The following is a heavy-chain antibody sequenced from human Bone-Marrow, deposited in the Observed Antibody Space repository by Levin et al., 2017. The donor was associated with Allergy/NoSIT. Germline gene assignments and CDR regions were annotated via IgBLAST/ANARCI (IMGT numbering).Heavy chain of an antibody. CDR1: AVIFSDYA. Sequence: PGGSLRLSCSASAVIFSDYAMSWVRQAPGKGLEWISTITGSGGSTYYADSVKGRFTISRDNSKNTLFLQMKSLSVGDTAIYYCAKSAGATPRTFYGMDVWGQGTTVTVPS. V-gene: IGHV3-23*01. D-gene: IGHD1-26*01. CDR2: ITGSGGST. J-gene: IGHJ6*02. CDR3: AKSAGATPRTFYGMDV.